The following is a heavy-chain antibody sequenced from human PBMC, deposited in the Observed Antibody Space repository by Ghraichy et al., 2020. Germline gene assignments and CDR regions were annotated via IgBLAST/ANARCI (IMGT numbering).Heavy chain of an antibody. Sequence: SQTLSLTCAVYGGSFSGYYWSWIRQPPGKGLEWIGEINHSGSTNYNPSLKSRVTISVDTSKNQFSLKLSSVTAADTAVYYCARPYNWKYNWFDPWGQGTLVTVSS. V-gene: IGHV4-34*01. CDR1: GGSFSGYY. CDR3: ARPYNWKYNWFDP. CDR2: INHSGST. J-gene: IGHJ5*02. D-gene: IGHD1-20*01.